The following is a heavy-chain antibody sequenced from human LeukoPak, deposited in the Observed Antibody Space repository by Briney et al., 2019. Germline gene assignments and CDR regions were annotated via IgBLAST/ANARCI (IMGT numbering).Heavy chain of an antibody. J-gene: IGHJ4*02. CDR3: ARDASYVGNTYYDILTGYYNSWEPYYFDY. D-gene: IGHD3-9*01. CDR2: ISSSSSYI. Sequence: PGGSLRLSCAASGFTFSSYSMNWVRQAPGKGLEWVSSISSSSSYIYYADSVKGRFTISRDNAKNSLYLQMNSLRAEDTAVYYCARDASYVGNTYYDILTGYYNSWEPYYFDYWGQGTLVTVSS. CDR1: GFTFSSYS. V-gene: IGHV3-21*01.